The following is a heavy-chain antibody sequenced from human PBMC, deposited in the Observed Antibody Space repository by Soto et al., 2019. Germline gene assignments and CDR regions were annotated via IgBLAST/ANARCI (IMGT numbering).Heavy chain of an antibody. CDR2: ISGSGSGDGT. CDR3: AKGLSGRYYTLFDY. V-gene: IGHV3-23*01. Sequence: GGSLRLSCAASGFGFSNYAMNWVRQAPGKGLEWVSAISGSGSGDGTYYADSVKGRFTISRGSSKNTLFLQMSSLRAADTAVYYCAKGLSGRYYTLFDYWGQGVLVTVSS. D-gene: IGHD3-10*01. J-gene: IGHJ4*02. CDR1: GFGFSNYA.